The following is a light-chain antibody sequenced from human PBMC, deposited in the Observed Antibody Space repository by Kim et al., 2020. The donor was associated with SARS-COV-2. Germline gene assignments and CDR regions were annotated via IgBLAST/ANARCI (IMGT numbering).Light chain of an antibody. Sequence: QDITISCTGTSSDVGYYNYVAWYQQHPGRAPRLMIYDVIKRPLGISNRFSGSKSGNTASLSISGLQAEDEAYYYCSSYTVSGTNVFGTGTKVTVL. V-gene: IGLV2-14*04. CDR3: SSYTVSGTNV. CDR2: DVI. CDR1: SSDVGYYNY. J-gene: IGLJ1*01.